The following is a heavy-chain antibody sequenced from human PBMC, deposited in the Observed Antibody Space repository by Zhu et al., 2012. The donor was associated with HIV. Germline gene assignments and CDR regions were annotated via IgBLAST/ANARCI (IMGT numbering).Heavy chain of an antibody. J-gene: IGHJ5*02. CDR2: IYHSGST. Sequence: QVQLQESGPGLVKPSETLSLTCAVSGYSISSGYYWGWIRQPPGKGLEWIGSIYHSGSTYYNPSLKSRVTISVGTSKNQFSLKLSSVTAADTAVYYCARKSSGSSGWYENWFDPWGQGTLVTVSS. CDR3: ARKSSGSSGWYENWFDP. CDR1: GYSISSGYY. V-gene: IGHV4-38-2*01. D-gene: IGHD6-19*01.